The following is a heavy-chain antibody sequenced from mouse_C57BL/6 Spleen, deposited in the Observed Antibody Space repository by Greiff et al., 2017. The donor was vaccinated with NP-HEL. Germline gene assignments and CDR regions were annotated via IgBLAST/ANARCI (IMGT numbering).Heavy chain of an antibody. J-gene: IGHJ2*01. D-gene: IGHD2-1*01. CDR3: ARATVYFDY. Sequence: DVQLQESGPGLVKPSQSLSLTCSVTGYSITSGYYWNWIRQFPGNKLEWMGYISYDGSNNYNPSLKNRISITRDTSKNQFFLKLNSVTTEDTATYYCARATVYFDYWGQGTTLTVSS. CDR2: ISYDGSN. CDR1: GYSITSGYY. V-gene: IGHV3-6*01.